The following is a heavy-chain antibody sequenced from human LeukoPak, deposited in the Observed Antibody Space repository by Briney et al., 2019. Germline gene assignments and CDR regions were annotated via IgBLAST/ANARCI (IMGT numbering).Heavy chain of an antibody. V-gene: IGHV3-48*03. CDR1: GFTFSSYE. D-gene: IGHD2-15*01. CDR3: ARVGVVVAATGNLWFDP. CDR2: ISSSGTTI. Sequence: GGSLRLSCAASGFTFSSYEMNWVRQAPGKGLEWVPYISSSGTTIYYADSVKGRFTISRDNAKNSLYLQMNSLRAEDTAAYYCARVGVVVAATGNLWFDPWGQGTLVTVSS. J-gene: IGHJ5*02.